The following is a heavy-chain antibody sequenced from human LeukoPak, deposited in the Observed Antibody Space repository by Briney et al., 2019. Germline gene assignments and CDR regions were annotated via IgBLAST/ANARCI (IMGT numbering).Heavy chain of an antibody. CDR2: ISSSSSYI. CDR3: AQSGDFWSGFRY. J-gene: IGHJ4*02. D-gene: IGHD3-3*01. CDR1: GFTLSSYS. V-gene: IGHV3-21*01. Sequence: GGSLRLSCAASGFTLSSYSMNWVRQAPGKGLEWVSSISSSSSYIYYADSVKGRFTISRDNAKNSLYLQMNSLRAEDTAVYYCAQSGDFWSGFRYWGQGTLVTVSS.